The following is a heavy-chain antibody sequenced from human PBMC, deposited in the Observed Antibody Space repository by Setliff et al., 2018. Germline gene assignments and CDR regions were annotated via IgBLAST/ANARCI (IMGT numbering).Heavy chain of an antibody. CDR2: IKQDGSQK. V-gene: IGHV3-7*01. Sequence: PGGSLRLSCAASGFTFTTYWMNWVRQAPGKGLEWVATIKQDGSQKYYVDSVKGRFTISRDNAKNSLFLQMDSLRDEDTAVYYCTGGWMLTNWGQGTLVTVSS. CDR1: GFTFTTYW. D-gene: IGHD6-19*01. CDR3: TGGWMLTN. J-gene: IGHJ4*02.